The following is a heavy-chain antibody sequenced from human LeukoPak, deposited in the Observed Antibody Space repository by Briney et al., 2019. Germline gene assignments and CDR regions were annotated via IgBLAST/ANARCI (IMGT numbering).Heavy chain of an antibody. J-gene: IGHJ6*03. Sequence: ASVKVSCKASGYTFTSYYMHWVRQAPGQGLEWMGIINPSGGSTNYAQKFQGRVTITRNTSISTAYMELSSLRSEDTAVYYCARGRRSSGRNSYCYYMDVWGKGTTVTVSS. V-gene: IGHV1-46*01. CDR2: INPSGGST. CDR3: ARGRRSSGRNSYCYYMDV. CDR1: GYTFTSYY. D-gene: IGHD6-19*01.